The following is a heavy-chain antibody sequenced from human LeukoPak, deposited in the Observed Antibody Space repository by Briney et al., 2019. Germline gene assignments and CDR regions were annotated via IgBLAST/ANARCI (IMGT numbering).Heavy chain of an antibody. CDR2: ISASGGST. J-gene: IGHJ4*02. CDR3: AKDPYDSSGYFHY. Sequence: PGGSLRLSCAASGFTFNNYAMSWVRQAPGKGLEWVSGISASGGSTYYGDSVKGRFTISRDNSKNTLYLQMNSLRAEDTAVYYCAKDPYDSSGYFHYWGQGTLVTVSS. D-gene: IGHD3-22*01. CDR1: GFTFNNYA. V-gene: IGHV3-23*01.